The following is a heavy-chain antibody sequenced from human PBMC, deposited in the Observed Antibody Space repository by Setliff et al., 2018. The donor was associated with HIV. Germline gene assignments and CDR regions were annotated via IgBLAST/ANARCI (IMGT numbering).Heavy chain of an antibody. Sequence: GGSLRLSCAASGFTFSSYSMNWVRQAPGKGLEWVSYISSSSSTIYYADSVKGRFTISRDNAKNSLYLQMNSLRAEDTAVYYCASNFRSGYWYFDLWGRGTLVTVSS. CDR2: ISSSSSTI. CDR1: GFTFSSYS. CDR3: ASNFRSGYWYFDL. D-gene: IGHD2-15*01. J-gene: IGHJ2*01. V-gene: IGHV3-48*01.